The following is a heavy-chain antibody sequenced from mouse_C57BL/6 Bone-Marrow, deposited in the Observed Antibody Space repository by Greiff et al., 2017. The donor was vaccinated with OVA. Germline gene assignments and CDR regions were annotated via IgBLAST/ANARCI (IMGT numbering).Heavy chain of an antibody. J-gene: IGHJ4*01. CDR3: ARRKENWDGAMDY. CDR2: ISSGGSYT. CDR1: GFTFSSYG. Sequence: DVMLVESGGDLVKPGGFLKLSCAASGFTFSSYGMSWVRQTPDKRLEWVATISSGGSYTYYPDSVKGRFTISRDNAKNTLYLQMSSLKSEDTAMYYCARRKENWDGAMDYWGQGTSVTVSS. D-gene: IGHD4-1*01. V-gene: IGHV5-6*02.